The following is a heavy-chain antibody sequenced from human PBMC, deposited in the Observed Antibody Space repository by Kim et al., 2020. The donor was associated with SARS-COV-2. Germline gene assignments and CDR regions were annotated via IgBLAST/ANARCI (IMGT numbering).Heavy chain of an antibody. J-gene: IGHJ5*02. Sequence: SETLSLTCTVSGGSISSSSYYWGWIRQPPGKGLEWIGSIYYSGSTYYNPSLKSRVTISVDTSKNQFSLKLSSVTAADTAVYYCARDSPNSSSWYVGEVWFDPWGQGTLVTVSS. CDR2: IYYSGST. CDR1: GGSISSSSYY. D-gene: IGHD6-13*01. CDR3: ARDSPNSSSWYVGEVWFDP. V-gene: IGHV4-39*07.